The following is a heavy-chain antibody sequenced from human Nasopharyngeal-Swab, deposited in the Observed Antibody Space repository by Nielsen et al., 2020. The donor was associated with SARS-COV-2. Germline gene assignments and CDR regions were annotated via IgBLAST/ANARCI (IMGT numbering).Heavy chain of an antibody. D-gene: IGHD4-17*01. CDR2: IYYSGST. CDR3: AEVAATVTTWHLRAVVGAFDI. V-gene: IGHV4-59*13. J-gene: IGHJ3*02. Sequence: PGTGLEWIGHIYYSGSTNYNPSLKSRVTISVDTSKNQFSLKLSSVTAADTAVYYCAEVAATVTTWHLRAVVGAFDIWGQGTMVTVSS.